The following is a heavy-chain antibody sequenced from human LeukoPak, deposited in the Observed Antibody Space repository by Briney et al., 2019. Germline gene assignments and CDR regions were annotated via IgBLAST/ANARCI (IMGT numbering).Heavy chain of an antibody. D-gene: IGHD3-16*02. J-gene: IGHJ4*02. CDR2: ITNVGGNT. CDR3: AKETDAITFGGIVVFDY. Sequence: GGSLRLSCAASGLTFSSYAMGWVRQAPGKGLEWVSGITNVGGNTYDADYVKGRFTSSRDNSKNTLYLEMNSLRAEDTAVYYCAKETDAITFGGIVVFDYWGQGTLVTVSS. V-gene: IGHV3-23*01. CDR1: GLTFSSYA.